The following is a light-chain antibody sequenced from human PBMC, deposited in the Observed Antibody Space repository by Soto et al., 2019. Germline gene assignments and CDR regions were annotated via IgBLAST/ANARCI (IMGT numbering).Light chain of an antibody. CDR3: QQYSSLYT. J-gene: IGKJ2*01. V-gene: IGKV1-5*03. CDR1: QNIYSW. Sequence: DIQMTQSPSTLSASVGDRVTITCRASQNIYSWLAWYQQIPGKAPNLLIYKASTLESGVPSRFSGSGSETEFNLTISSLQPDDSATYYCQQYSSLYTFGQGTKLEIK. CDR2: KAS.